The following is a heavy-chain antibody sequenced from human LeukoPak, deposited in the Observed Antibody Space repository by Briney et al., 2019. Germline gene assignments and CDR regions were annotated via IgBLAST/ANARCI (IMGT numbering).Heavy chain of an antibody. Sequence: GGSLRLSCVASGFTLCSSWMNWVRQAPGKGLEWVANIKYDGSEEYYVDSVKGRSTLSRDNAQNSLYLQMNNLRAEDTAVYYCARDVYRSFDYWGQGTLVTVSS. CDR3: ARDVYRSFDY. D-gene: IGHD5/OR15-5a*01. CDR1: GFTLCSSW. CDR2: IKYDGSEE. J-gene: IGHJ4*02. V-gene: IGHV3-7*01.